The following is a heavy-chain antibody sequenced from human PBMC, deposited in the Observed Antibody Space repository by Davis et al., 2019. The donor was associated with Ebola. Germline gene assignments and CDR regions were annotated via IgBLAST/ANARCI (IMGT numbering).Heavy chain of an antibody. V-gene: IGHV4-39*01. Sequence: SETLSLTCTVSGASISSRSYYWGWIRQPPGKGLEWVGSFSYGDNTHYYNPSLRSRVTISVDTSRNQFSLKLSSVTAADTAVYYCARGGYDYIWGSYRYLDYYYGMDVWGQGTTVTVSS. CDR1: GASISSRSYY. J-gene: IGHJ6*02. D-gene: IGHD3-16*02. CDR3: ARGGYDYIWGSYRYLDYYYGMDV. CDR2: FSYGDNT.